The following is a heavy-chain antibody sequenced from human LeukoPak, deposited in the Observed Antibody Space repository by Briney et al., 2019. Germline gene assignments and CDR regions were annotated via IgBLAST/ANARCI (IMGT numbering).Heavy chain of an antibody. CDR1: GFTFSSYG. CDR2: ISGSGGST. Sequence: GGTLRLSCAASGFTFSSYGMSWVRQAPGKGLEWVSAISGSGGSTYYADSVKGRFTISRGNSKNTLYLQMNSLRAEDTAVYYCAKDRIAYCGGDCFPDDAFDIWGQGTMVTVSS. D-gene: IGHD2-21*02. V-gene: IGHV3-23*01. CDR3: AKDRIAYCGGDCFPDDAFDI. J-gene: IGHJ3*02.